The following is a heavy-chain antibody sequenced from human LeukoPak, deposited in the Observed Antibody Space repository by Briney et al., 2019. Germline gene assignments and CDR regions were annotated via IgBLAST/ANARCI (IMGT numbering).Heavy chain of an antibody. Sequence: GGSLRLSCAASGFTFSNSWMHWVRQAPGKGLVWVSRINSDGSRTNYADSVKGRFTISRDNAKNTLYLQMSSLRAEDTAVYYCAKAQNRGYSYGNFDYWGQGTLVTVSS. J-gene: IGHJ4*02. CDR1: GFTFSNSW. CDR2: INSDGSRT. CDR3: AKAQNRGYSYGNFDY. D-gene: IGHD5-18*01. V-gene: IGHV3-74*01.